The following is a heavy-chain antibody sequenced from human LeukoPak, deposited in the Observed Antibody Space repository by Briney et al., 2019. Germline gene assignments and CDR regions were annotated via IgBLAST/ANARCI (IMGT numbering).Heavy chain of an antibody. CDR1: GYTFTSYG. J-gene: IGHJ5*02. D-gene: IGHD2-2*02. V-gene: IGHV1-18*01. CDR2: ISAYNGNT. Sequence: GASVKVSCKASGYTFTSYGISWVRQAPGQGLEWMGWISAYNGNTNYAQKLQGRVTMTTDTSTSTAYMELRSLRSDDTAVYYCARCGARIVVVPAAIFGETYDKYNWFDPWGQGTLVTVSS. CDR3: ARCGARIVVVPAAIFGETYDKYNWFDP.